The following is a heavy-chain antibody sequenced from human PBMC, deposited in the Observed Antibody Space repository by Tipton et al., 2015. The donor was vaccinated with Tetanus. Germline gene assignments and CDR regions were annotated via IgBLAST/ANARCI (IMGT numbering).Heavy chain of an antibody. J-gene: IGHJ4*02. CDR2: ISGSGGST. Sequence: SLRLSCAASGFTFSSYAMSWVRQAPGKGLEWVSAISGSGGSTYYADSVKGRFTISRENAKNSLYLQMNSLRAGDTAVYYCARIGSSGSFDYWGQGTLVTVSS. CDR3: ARIGSSGSFDY. V-gene: IGHV3-23*01. D-gene: IGHD3-22*01. CDR1: GFTFSSYA.